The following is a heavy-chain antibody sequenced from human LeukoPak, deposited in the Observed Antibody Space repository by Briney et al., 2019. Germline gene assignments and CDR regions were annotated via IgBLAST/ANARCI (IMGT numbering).Heavy chain of an antibody. Sequence: GGSLGLSCEASGFTFSSHWMSWVRQAPGKGLEWVANIKQDGSEKYYVDSVKGRFTISRDNAKNSLYLQMNSLRAEDTAVYYCASEPYGDYHHMGPTPFDPWGQGTLVTVSS. J-gene: IGHJ5*02. D-gene: IGHD4-17*01. V-gene: IGHV3-7*01. CDR2: IKQDGSEK. CDR3: ASEPYGDYHHMGPTPFDP. CDR1: GFTFSSHW.